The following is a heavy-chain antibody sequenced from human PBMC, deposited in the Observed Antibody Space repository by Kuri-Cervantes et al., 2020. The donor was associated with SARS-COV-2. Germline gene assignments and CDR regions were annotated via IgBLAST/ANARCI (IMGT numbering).Heavy chain of an antibody. CDR3: TTLIDY. CDR2: ISYDGSNK. Sequence: LSLTCAASGFTFSSYGMHWVRQAPGKGLEWVAVISYDGSNKYYADSVKGRFTISRDDSKNMAYLQMNSLKTEDTAVYYCTTLIDYWGQGALVTVSS. J-gene: IGHJ4*02. CDR1: GFTFSSYG. V-gene: IGHV3-30*03.